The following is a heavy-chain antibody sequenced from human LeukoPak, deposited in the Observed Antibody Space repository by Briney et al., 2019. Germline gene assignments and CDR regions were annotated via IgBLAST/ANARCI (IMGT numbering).Heavy chain of an antibody. J-gene: IGHJ4*02. CDR2: IYSGGNT. D-gene: IGHD2-21*02. CDR3: ARGTVTAPDY. CDR1: GFTVSSNY. V-gene: IGHV3-53*01. Sequence: GGSLRLSCAASGFTVSSNYMSWVRQAPGKGLEWVSIIYSGGNTYYADSVKGRFTISRDNSKNTLYLQMNRLRPEDTAVYYCARGTVTAPDYWGQGTLVTVSS.